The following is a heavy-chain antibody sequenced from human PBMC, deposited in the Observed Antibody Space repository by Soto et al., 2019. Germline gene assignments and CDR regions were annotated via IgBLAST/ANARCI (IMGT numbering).Heavy chain of an antibody. J-gene: IGHJ5*02. CDR1: GFVFKNFA. V-gene: IGHV3-23*01. Sequence: GGSRRLSCVGSGFVFKNFAINWVRQPPGKGLEWVSVIRGTGLNTYYAASVKGRFNISRDNSKNTVYLQMDSLKVEDTAVYYCAKRASPANIDNWFDPWGPGTQVTVSS. CDR2: IRGTGLNT. CDR3: AKRASPANIDNWFDP.